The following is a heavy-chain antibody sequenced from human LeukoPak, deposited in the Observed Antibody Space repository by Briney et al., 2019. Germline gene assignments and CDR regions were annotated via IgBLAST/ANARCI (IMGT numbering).Heavy chain of an antibody. CDR3: ARGVIIRGRLDP. J-gene: IGHJ5*02. CDR1: GFTFSDYW. CDR2: IKPDGSEK. V-gene: IGHV3-7*01. D-gene: IGHD3-16*02. Sequence: GGSLRLSCAASGFTFSDYWMTWVRQAPGKGLEWVANIKPDGSEKYYVDSVKGRFTISRDNAKNSLYLQMNSLRAEDTAVYYCARGVIIRGRLDPWGQGTLVTVSS.